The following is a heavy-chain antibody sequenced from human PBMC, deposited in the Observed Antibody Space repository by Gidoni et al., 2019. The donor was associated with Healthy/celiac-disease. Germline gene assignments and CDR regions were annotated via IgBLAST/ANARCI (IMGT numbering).Heavy chain of an antibody. Sequence: EVQLLQSGAEVKKPGESLTISCTGSGYSFTSSWIGWVRQMPGKGMEWMGIIYPGDSDTRYSPSFQGQVTISADKSISTAYLQWSSLKASDTAMYYCARHLGILTGYHPAYYGMDVWGQGTTVTVSS. V-gene: IGHV5-51*01. CDR2: IYPGDSDT. CDR1: GYSFTSSW. D-gene: IGHD3-9*01. J-gene: IGHJ6*02. CDR3: ARHLGILTGYHPAYYGMDV.